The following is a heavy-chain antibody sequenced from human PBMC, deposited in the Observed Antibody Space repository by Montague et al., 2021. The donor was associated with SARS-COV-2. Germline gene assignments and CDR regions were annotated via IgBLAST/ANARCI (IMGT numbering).Heavy chain of an antibody. CDR1: GFTFSSYA. CDR2: ISYDGSNK. Sequence: CLRLSCAASGFTFSSYAMHWVRQAPGKGLEWVAVISYDGSNKYYADSVKGRFTISRDNSKNTLYLQMNSLRAEDTAVYYCARGTGISSGWFDYWGQGTLVTVSS. J-gene: IGHJ4*02. V-gene: IGHV3-30-3*01. D-gene: IGHD6-19*01. CDR3: ARGTGISSGWFDY.